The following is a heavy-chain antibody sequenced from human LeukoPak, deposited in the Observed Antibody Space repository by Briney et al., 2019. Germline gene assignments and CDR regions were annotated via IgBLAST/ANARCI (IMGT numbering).Heavy chain of an antibody. CDR1: GFTFSSYG. D-gene: IGHD6-13*01. Sequence: GGSLRLSCAASGFTFSSYGMSWVRQAPGKGLEWVSGISGSGGSTYYAGSVKGRFTISRDNSKNTLYLQMSSLRAEDTAVYYCAKGSYSSSWYAGIDWFDPWGQGTLVTVSS. CDR2: ISGSGGST. V-gene: IGHV3-23*01. J-gene: IGHJ5*02. CDR3: AKGSYSSSWYAGIDWFDP.